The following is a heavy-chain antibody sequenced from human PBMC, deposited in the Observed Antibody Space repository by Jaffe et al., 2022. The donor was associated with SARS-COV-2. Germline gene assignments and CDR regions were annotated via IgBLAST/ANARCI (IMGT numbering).Heavy chain of an antibody. V-gene: IGHV4-31*03. D-gene: IGHD1-26*01. CDR1: GASVNNSGFF. CDR2: VYHSGVT. Sequence: QVRLHESGPGLVKPSQNLSLSCSVSGASVNNSGFFWGWMRHFPGKGLECLGYVYHSGVTSYNPALKSRLNMSLDTSRDHFSLKLTSVSAADTAIYFCARGSKVGAAELGWFAPWGPGVHVTVSS. J-gene: IGHJ5*02. CDR3: ARGSKVGAAELGWFAP.